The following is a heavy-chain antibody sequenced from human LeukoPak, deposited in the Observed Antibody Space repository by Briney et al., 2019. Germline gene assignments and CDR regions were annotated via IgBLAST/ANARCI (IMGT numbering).Heavy chain of an antibody. V-gene: IGHV1-8*03. CDR3: ARCDYDTTINPNWFDP. D-gene: IGHD3-22*01. CDR2: MKPNSGDT. J-gene: IGHJ5*02. Sequence: ASVKVSCKASGYSFTNYDIDWVRQAPGQGLEWMGWMKPNSGDTGYAQKFQGRVTFSGNTSISTAYMELTNLRSEDTAVYYCARCDYDTTINPNWFDPWGQGTLVTVSS. CDR1: GYSFTNYD.